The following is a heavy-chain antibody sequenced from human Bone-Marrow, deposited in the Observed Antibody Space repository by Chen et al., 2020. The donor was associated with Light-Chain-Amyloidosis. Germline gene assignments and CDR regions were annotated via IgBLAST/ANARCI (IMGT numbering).Heavy chain of an antibody. CDR3: ARRRDGYNFDY. D-gene: IGHD5-12*01. CDR1: GYTFPNYW. Sequence: VRLEQSGTEVTQHGESLQISCPGSGYTFPNYWIGWVRQMPGKCLEWMGVIYPDDADARYSPSFEGQVTISADKSITTADLQWRSLKASDTAMYYCARRRDGYNFDYWGQGTLVTVSS. CDR2: IYPDDADA. V-gene: IGHV5-51*01. J-gene: IGHJ4*02.